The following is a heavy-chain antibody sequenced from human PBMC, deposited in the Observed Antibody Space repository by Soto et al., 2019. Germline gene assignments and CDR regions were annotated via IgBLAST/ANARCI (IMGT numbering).Heavy chain of an antibody. CDR2: IYYRANP. V-gene: IGHV4-59*08. Sequence: QVQLQESGPGLVKPSETLSLTCTVSGWSISSYYWSWIRQPPGKGLEWIGYIYYRANPNYNPSLKSRVAISHDTSNNHFALKLSSVTAADTAVYYCARHYGDGYDYLDYWGQGTLVTVSS. CDR1: GWSISSYY. J-gene: IGHJ4*02. D-gene: IGHD5-12*01. CDR3: ARHYGDGYDYLDY.